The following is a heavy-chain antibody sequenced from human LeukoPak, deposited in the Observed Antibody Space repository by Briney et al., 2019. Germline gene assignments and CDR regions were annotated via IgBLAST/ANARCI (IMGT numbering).Heavy chain of an antibody. V-gene: IGHV1-46*01. D-gene: IGHD6-19*01. CDR1: GYTFTSYY. Sequence: ASVKVSCKASGYTFTSYYMHWVRQAPGQGLEWMGIINPSGGSTSYARKFQGRVTMTRDTSTSTVYMELSSLRPEDTAVYYCARGGGSSGWHTPDAFDIWGQGTMVTVSS. J-gene: IGHJ3*02. CDR3: ARGGGSSGWHTPDAFDI. CDR2: INPSGGST.